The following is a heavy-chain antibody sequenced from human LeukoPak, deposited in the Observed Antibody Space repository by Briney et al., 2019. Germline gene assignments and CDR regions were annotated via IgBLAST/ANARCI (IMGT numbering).Heavy chain of an antibody. CDR3: ARVPGEMDTIIDAFDI. CDR1: GGSFSGYY. D-gene: IGHD5-24*01. CDR2: INHSGST. Sequence: PSETLSLTCAVYGGSFSGYYWSWIRQPPGKGREWIGEINHSGSTNHNPSLKSRVTISVATSKNQFSLKLRSVTASDTGVYYCARVPGEMDTIIDAFDIWGQGTMVTVSS. V-gene: IGHV4-34*01. J-gene: IGHJ3*02.